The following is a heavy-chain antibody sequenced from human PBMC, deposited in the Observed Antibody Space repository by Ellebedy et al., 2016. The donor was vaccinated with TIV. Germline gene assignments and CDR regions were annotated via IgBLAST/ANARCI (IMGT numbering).Heavy chain of an antibody. CDR2: IKSDGGST. V-gene: IGHV3-64D*06. CDR3: VKDPRSSGYNYFDY. Sequence: PGGSLRLSCSASGFTFSNYAMHWVRQAPGKGLEYISFIKSDGGSTYYADSVKGRFTISRDNSESTLYLQMSSLRAEDSGVYYCVKDPRSSGYNYFDYWGQGTLVTVSS. J-gene: IGHJ4*02. CDR1: GFTFSNYA. D-gene: IGHD5-18*01.